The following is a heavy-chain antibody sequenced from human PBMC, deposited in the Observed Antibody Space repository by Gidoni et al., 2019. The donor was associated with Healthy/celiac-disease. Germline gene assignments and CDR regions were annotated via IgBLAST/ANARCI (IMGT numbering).Heavy chain of an antibody. CDR1: GGTFSSYA. J-gene: IGHJ6*02. Sequence: VQLVQSGAEVKKPGSSVTVSCKASGGTFSSYAISWVRQAPGQGLEWLGGIITIFGTANYAQKFQGRVTITAYESTSTAYMELSSLRSEDTAVYYCAGGGTMATDYYYGMDVWGQGTTVTVSS. CDR3: AGGGTMATDYYYGMDV. D-gene: IGHD5-12*01. CDR2: IITIFGTA. V-gene: IGHV1-69*01.